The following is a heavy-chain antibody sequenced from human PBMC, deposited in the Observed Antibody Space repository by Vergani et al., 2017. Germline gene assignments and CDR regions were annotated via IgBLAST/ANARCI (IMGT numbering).Heavy chain of an antibody. CDR1: GFTFSSYW. CDR2: IKQDGSEK. J-gene: IGHJ3*02. Sequence: EVQLVESGGGLVKPGGSLRLSCAASGFTFSSYWMSWVRQAPGKGLEWVANIKQDGSEKYYVDSVKGRFTISRDNAKNSLYLQMNSLRAEDTAVYYCARDRVQLWLRLDAFDIWGQGTMVTVSS. CDR3: ARDRVQLWLRLDAFDI. V-gene: IGHV3-7*01. D-gene: IGHD5-18*01.